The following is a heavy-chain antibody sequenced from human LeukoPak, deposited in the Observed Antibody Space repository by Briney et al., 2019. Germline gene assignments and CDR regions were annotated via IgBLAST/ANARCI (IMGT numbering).Heavy chain of an antibody. CDR2: IYYSGST. CDR3: ARRVTARRHFDY. Sequence: SETLSLTCTVSGGSISSYYWSWIRQPPGKGLEWIGYIYYSGSTNYNPSLKSQVTISVDTSKNQFSLKLSSVTAADTAVYYCARRVTARRHFDYWGQGTLVTVSS. D-gene: IGHD2-21*02. V-gene: IGHV4-59*01. CDR1: GGSISSYY. J-gene: IGHJ4*02.